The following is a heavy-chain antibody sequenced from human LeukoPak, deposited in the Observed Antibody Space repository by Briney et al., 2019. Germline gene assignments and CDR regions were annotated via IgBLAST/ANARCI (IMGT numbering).Heavy chain of an antibody. CDR3: ARTFYYGSGRARYMDV. CDR1: GYTFAGYH. CDR2: INPDSGGT. D-gene: IGHD3-10*01. V-gene: IGHV1-2*02. Sequence: ASVKVSCKASGYTFAGYHMHWVRQAPGQGLEWMGWINPDSGGTDYAQKFQGRVTMTRDTSISTAYMELSRLRSDDTAMYYCARTFYYGSGRARYMDVWGKGTTVTVSS. J-gene: IGHJ6*03.